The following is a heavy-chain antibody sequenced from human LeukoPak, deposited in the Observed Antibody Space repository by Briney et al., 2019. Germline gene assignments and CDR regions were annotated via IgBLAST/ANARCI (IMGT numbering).Heavy chain of an antibody. J-gene: IGHJ4*02. CDR1: GFTFSNFG. CDR2: ISYDGSTK. Sequence: GGSLRLSCEASGFTFSNFGMPWVRQAPGKGLEWVAIISYDGSTKYYADSVKGRFSISRDNSKSTLYLQMNSLRVEDTAVYYCATPPTAYTSGSLGYWGQGTLVTVSS. CDR3: ATPPTAYTSGSLGY. D-gene: IGHD3-22*01. V-gene: IGHV3-30*03.